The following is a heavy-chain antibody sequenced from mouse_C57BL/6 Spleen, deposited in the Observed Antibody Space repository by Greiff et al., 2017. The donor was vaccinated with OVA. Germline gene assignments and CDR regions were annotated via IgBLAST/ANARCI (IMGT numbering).Heavy chain of an antibody. J-gene: IGHJ4*01. CDR2: ISDGGSYT. V-gene: IGHV5-4*01. D-gene: IGHD1-1*01. Sequence: EVMLVESGGGLVKPGGSLKLSCAASGFTFSSYAMSWVRQTPEKRLEWVATISDGGSYTYYPDNVKGRFTISRDNAKNNLYLQMSHLKSEDTAMYYCARDKGYYYGSSSYAMDYWGQGTSVTVSS. CDR1: GFTFSSYA. CDR3: ARDKGYYYGSSSYAMDY.